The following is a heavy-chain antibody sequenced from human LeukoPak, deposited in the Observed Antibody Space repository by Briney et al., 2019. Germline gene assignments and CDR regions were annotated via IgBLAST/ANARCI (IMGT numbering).Heavy chain of an antibody. CDR3: ARVYGSGSYPDY. J-gene: IGHJ4*02. CDR1: VGTFSSYA. V-gene: IGHV1-69*13. D-gene: IGHD3-10*01. CDR2: IIPIFGTA. Sequence: SVKVSCKASVGTFSSYAISWVRQAPGQGLEWMGGIIPIFGTANYAQKFQGRVTITADESTSTAYMELSSLRSEDTAVYYCARVYGSGSYPDYWGQGTLVTVSS.